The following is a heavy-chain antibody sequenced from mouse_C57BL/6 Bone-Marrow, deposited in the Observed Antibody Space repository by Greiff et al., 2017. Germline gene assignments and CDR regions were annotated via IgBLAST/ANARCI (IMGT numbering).Heavy chain of an antibody. Sequence: VKLVESGPGLVQPSQSLSITCTVSGFSLTSYGVHWVRQSPGKGLEWLGVIWSGGSTDYNAAFISRLSISKDNSKSQVFFKMNSLQADDTAIYYCARKRDYYPYAMDYWGKGTSVTVSS. CDR2: IWSGGST. D-gene: IGHD1-1*01. V-gene: IGHV2-2*01. CDR3: ARKRDYYPYAMDY. J-gene: IGHJ4*01. CDR1: GFSLTSYG.